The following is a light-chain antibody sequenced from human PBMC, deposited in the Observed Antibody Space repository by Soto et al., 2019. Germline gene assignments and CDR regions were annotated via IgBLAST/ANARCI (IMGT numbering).Light chain of an antibody. V-gene: IGKV1-39*01. CDR2: AAS. Sequence: DIQMTQSPSSLSASVGDRVTITCRASQSISNYLNWYQQNPGKAPKLLMYAASSLQSGVPSRLGGSGSGTDFTLTISSLEPEDFATYDWEQSYSTPRTCGQGTEVVIK. CDR1: QSISNY. CDR3: EQSYSTPRT. J-gene: IGKJ1*01.